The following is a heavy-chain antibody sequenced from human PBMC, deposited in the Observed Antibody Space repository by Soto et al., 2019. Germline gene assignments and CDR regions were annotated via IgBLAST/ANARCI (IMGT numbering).Heavy chain of an antibody. V-gene: IGHV4-39*01. D-gene: IGHD3-10*01. CDR3: ARLGSRAGRDY. CDR1: GGSISSSSYY. J-gene: IGHJ4*02. Sequence: SETLSLTCTVSGGSISSSSYYWGWIRQPPGKGLEWIGSIYYSGSTYYNPSLKSRVTISVDTSKNQFSLKLSSVTAADTAVYYCARLGSRAGRDYWGQGTLVTVSS. CDR2: IYYSGST.